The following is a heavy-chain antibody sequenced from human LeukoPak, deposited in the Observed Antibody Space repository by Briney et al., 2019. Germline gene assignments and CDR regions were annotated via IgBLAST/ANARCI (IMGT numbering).Heavy chain of an antibody. CDR2: IYHSGST. J-gene: IGHJ4*02. CDR1: GYSISSGYY. CDR3: ARDLGYSGYDHYFDY. D-gene: IGHD5-12*01. Sequence: PSETLSLTCTVSGYSISSGYYWGWIRQPPGKGLEWIGSIYHSGSTYYNPSLKSRVTISVDTSKNQFSLKLSSVTAADTAVYYCARDLGYSGYDHYFDYWGQGTLVTVSS. V-gene: IGHV4-38-2*02.